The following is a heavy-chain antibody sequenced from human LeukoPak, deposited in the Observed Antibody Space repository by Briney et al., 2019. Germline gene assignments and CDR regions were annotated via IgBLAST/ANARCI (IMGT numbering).Heavy chain of an antibody. CDR3: ARASSVAQKPARLDY. CDR2: INPNSGGT. D-gene: IGHD2-15*01. Sequence: GASVKVPCKVSGNIFTDYYMHWVRQAPGQGLEWMGWINPNSGGTNYAQKFQGRVTMTRDTSISTAYMELSRLRSDDTAVYYCARASSVAQKPARLDYWGQGTLVTVSS. J-gene: IGHJ4*02. V-gene: IGHV1-2*02. CDR1: GNIFTDYY.